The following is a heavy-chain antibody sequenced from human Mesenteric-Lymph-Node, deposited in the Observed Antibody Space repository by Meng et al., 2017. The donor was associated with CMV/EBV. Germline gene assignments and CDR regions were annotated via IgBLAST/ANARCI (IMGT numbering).Heavy chain of an antibody. CDR3: ARGGDPRDYYYGMDV. V-gene: IGHV4-34*01. D-gene: IGHD7-27*01. Sequence: SETLSLTCAVYGGSFSGYYWSWIRQPPGKGLEWIGEINHSLSTNYNPSLKSRVTISIDTSKNQFSLKLSSVTAADTAVYYCARGGDPRDYYYGMDVWGQGTTVTVSS. J-gene: IGHJ6*02. CDR2: INHSLST. CDR1: GGSFSGYY.